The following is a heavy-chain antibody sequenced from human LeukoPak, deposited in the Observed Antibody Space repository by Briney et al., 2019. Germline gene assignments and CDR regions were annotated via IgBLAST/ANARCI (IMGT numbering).Heavy chain of an antibody. D-gene: IGHD2-15*01. Sequence: GGSLRHSCSASGFTFSSYAMNWVRQAPGKGLEWVSAISGSGGSTYYADSVKGRFTISRDNSKNTLYLQMNSLRAEDTAVYYCAKVPVGILYFHEYFQHWGQGTLVTVSS. J-gene: IGHJ1*01. CDR1: GFTFSSYA. CDR3: AKVPVGILYFHEYFQH. V-gene: IGHV3-23*01. CDR2: ISGSGGST.